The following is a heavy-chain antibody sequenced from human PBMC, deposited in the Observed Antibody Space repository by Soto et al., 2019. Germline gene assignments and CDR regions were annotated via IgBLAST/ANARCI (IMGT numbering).Heavy chain of an antibody. D-gene: IGHD3-10*01. CDR3: ASSSSGNFDY. V-gene: IGHV4-30-2*01. J-gene: IGHJ4*02. CDR2: IYHSGST. CDR1: GGSISSGGYS. Sequence: KPSETLSLTCAVSGGSISSGGYSWSWIRQPPGKGLEWIGYIYHSGSTYYNPSLKSRVTISVDRSKNQFSLKLSSVTAAATAVYYCASSSSGNFDYWGQGTLVTVS.